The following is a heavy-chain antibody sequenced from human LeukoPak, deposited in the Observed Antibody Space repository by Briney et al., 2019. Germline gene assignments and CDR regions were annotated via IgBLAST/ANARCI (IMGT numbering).Heavy chain of an antibody. CDR2: IYHSGST. CDR1: GYSISSGYY. CDR3: ASYSSHDAFDI. V-gene: IGHV4-38-2*01. J-gene: IGHJ3*02. D-gene: IGHD1-26*01. Sequence: RPSETLSLACAVSGYSISSGYYWGWIRQPPGEGLEWIGSIYHSGSTYYNPALKSRVTISVDTSKNQFSLKLSSVTAADTAVYYCASYSSHDAFDIWGQGTRVTVSS.